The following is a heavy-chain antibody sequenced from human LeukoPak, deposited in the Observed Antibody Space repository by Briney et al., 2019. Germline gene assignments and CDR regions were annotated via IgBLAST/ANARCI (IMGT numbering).Heavy chain of an antibody. D-gene: IGHD2-8*01. J-gene: IGHJ4*02. CDR3: VRDFKYAFDY. Sequence: PGGSLRLSCAASGFTFSSHSMNWVRQAPGKGLEWISYISSGSTTIHSADSVKGRFTISRDNAKNSLFLQMNSLRDEDTAVYYCVRDFKYAFDYWGQGTLVTVSS. CDR2: ISSGSTTI. V-gene: IGHV3-48*02. CDR1: GFTFSSHS.